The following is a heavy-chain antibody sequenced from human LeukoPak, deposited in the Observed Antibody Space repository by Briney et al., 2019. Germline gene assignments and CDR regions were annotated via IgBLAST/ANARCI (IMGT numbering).Heavy chain of an antibody. CDR2: IYYSGSS. D-gene: IGHD6-19*01. V-gene: IGHV4-39*07. Sequence: SETLSLTCTVSGGSISSSSYYWGWIRQPPGKGLEWIGTIYYSGSSFHNPALKSRVAISVDTSRNQFSLNLSSLTAADTAVYYCARVGGSGWPRGNLDYWGQGTLVTVSS. CDR3: ARVGGSGWPRGNLDY. CDR1: GGSISSSSYY. J-gene: IGHJ4*02.